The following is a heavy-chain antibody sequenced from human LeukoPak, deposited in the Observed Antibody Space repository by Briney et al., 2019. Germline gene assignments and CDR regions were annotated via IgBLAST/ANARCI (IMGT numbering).Heavy chain of an antibody. V-gene: IGHV1-18*01. D-gene: IGHD6-19*01. CDR1: DYTITTYG. Sequence: GASVKVSCKAYDYTITTYGFTWVRQAPGQGLECMGWISAYNGGTKSALKFQGRLTMTTDTSTTTGYMEPRSLTSDDTAMYYCTISTSVALPGTYWGQGTLVTVSS. CDR3: TISTSVALPGTY. CDR2: ISAYNGGT. J-gene: IGHJ1*01.